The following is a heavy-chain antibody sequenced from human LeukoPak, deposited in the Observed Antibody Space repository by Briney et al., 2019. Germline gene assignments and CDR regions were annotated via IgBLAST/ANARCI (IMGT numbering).Heavy chain of an antibody. V-gene: IGHV3-11*04. CDR1: GFTFSDYY. J-gene: IGHJ5*02. CDR3: ARGRTDPYDNWFDP. D-gene: IGHD1-1*01. CDR2: ISSSGSTI. Sequence: PGGSLRLSCAASGFTFSDYYMSWIRQAPGKGLEWVSYISSSGSTIYYADSVKGRFTISRDNAKNSLYLQMNSLRAEDTAVYYCARGRTDPYDNWFDPWGQGTLVTVSS.